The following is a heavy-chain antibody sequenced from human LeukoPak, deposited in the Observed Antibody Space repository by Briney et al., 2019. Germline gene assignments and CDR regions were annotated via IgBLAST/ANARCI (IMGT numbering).Heavy chain of an antibody. CDR3: ARGQGTTGTTSRRRRIYYYMDV. V-gene: IGHV4-34*01. CDR1: GGSFSGYY. D-gene: IGHD1-1*01. Sequence: SETLSLTCAVYGGSFSGYYWSWIRQPPGKGLEWIGSIYHSGSTNYNPSLKSRVTISVDTSKNQFSLKLSSVTAADTAVYYCARGQGTTGTTSRRRRIYYYMDVWGKGTTVTVSS. CDR2: IYHSGST. J-gene: IGHJ6*03.